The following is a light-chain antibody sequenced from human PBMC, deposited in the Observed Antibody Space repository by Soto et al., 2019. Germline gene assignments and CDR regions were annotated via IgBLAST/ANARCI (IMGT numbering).Light chain of an antibody. Sequence: AIRMTQSPSSLSASTGDRVTITCRASQGISRYLAWYQQKPGTAPKLLIYAASTLQCGVSSRFSGSGSGTDFTLTSGCLKSEHLSPYYCQQYYSYPPTFGGGIKVEI. CDR3: QQYYSYPPT. CDR2: AAS. V-gene: IGKV1-8*01. J-gene: IGKJ4*01. CDR1: QGISRY.